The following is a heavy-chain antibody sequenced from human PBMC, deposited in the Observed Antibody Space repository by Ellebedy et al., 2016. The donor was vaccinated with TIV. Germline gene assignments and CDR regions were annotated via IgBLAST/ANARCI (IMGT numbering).Heavy chain of an antibody. Sequence: GESLKISXAASGFTFSSYAMHWVRQAPGKGLERVAVISYDGSNKYYADSVKGRFTISRDNSKNTLYLQMNSLRAEDTAVYYCARASQRGDYDYWGQGTLVTVSS. J-gene: IGHJ4*02. CDR1: GFTFSSYA. CDR2: ISYDGSNK. CDR3: ARASQRGDYDY. D-gene: IGHD4-17*01. V-gene: IGHV3-30-3*01.